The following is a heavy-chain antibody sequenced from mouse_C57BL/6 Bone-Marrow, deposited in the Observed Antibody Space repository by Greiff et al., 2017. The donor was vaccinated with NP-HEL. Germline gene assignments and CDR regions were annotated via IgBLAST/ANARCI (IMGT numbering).Heavy chain of an antibody. CDR2: INPSTGGT. Sequence: EVQLQQSGPELVKPGASVKISCKASGYSFTGYYMNWVKQSPEKSLEWIGEINPSTGGTTYNQKLKAKDTWTVDKYSCTAYMQLQSLTSEDSAVYSCASSLITTLVPYYFDYWGQGTTLTVSS. V-gene: IGHV1-42*01. CDR1: GYSFTGYY. D-gene: IGHD1-1*01. J-gene: IGHJ2*01. CDR3: ASSLITTLVPYYFDY.